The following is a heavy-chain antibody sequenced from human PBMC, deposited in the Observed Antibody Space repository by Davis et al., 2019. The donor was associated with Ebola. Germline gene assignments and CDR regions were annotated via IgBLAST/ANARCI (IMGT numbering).Heavy chain of an antibody. Sequence: GESLKISCKGSGYSFTSYWIGWVRQMPGKGLEWMGGIYPGDSDTKNSPSFQGQVTISADKSITTAYLQWNSLKASDTAIYYCVRNHCSGSLCHPYGVDVWGQGTTVTVSS. CDR1: GYSFTSYW. D-gene: IGHD2-8*02. J-gene: IGHJ6*02. CDR3: VRNHCSGSLCHPYGVDV. V-gene: IGHV5-51*01. CDR2: IYPGDSDT.